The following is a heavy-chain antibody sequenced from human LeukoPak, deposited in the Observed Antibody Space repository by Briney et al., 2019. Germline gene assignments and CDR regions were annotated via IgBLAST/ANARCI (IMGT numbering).Heavy chain of an antibody. CDR1: GFTFSTYA. CDR3: AKLSSVSSQDFDY. Sequence: GGSLGLSCAAPGFTFSTYAMTWVRQARGKGLDWVSVISNGGVSTYYADSVKGRFTISRDNSKNTLYLEMNSLRAEDTALYYCAKLSSVSSQDFDYWGQGTLVTVSS. D-gene: IGHD2-2*01. J-gene: IGHJ4*02. CDR2: ISNGGVST. V-gene: IGHV3-23*01.